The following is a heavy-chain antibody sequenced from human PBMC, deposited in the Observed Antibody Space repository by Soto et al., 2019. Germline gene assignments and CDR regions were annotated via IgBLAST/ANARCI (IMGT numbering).Heavy chain of an antibody. Sequence: EVQLSESGGGLVQPGGSLRLSCAASGFTFSSSAMSWVRQAPGKGLEWVSVIRTNGASTYYADSVKGRFIISRDNSKGMVYLQMNSLRDEDTALYYCAKGGDVWGNYHSGFQDWGQGTLIIVPS. D-gene: IGHD3-16*02. CDR2: IRTNGAST. CDR3: AKGGDVWGNYHSGFQD. V-gene: IGHV3-23*01. CDR1: GFTFSSSA. J-gene: IGHJ1*01.